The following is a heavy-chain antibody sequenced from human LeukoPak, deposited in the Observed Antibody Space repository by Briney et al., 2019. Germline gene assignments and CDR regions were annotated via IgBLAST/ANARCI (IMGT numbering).Heavy chain of an antibody. V-gene: IGHV3-21*01. Sequence: GGSLRLSCAASGFTFSSYSMNWVRRAPGKGLEWVSSISSSSSYIYYADSVKGRFTISRDNAKNSLYLQMNSLRAEDTAVYYCARDIVVVVAATRGGFDYWGQGTLVTVSS. CDR1: GFTFSSYS. J-gene: IGHJ4*02. CDR2: ISSSSSYI. CDR3: ARDIVVVVAATRGGFDY. D-gene: IGHD2-15*01.